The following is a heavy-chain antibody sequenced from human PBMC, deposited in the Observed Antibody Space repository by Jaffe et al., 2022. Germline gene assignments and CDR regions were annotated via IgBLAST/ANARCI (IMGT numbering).Heavy chain of an antibody. CDR2: IRSDGTSK. J-gene: IGHJ3*01. CDR3: AKDLGATMVGSGAFDV. CDR1: GFNFRSFG. Sequence: QVQLVQSGGGVVQPGGSLRLSCSASGFNFRSFGMHWVRQAPGKGLEWVAFIRSDGTSKYYADSVTGRFSISRDNSKNTVYLQMKRLTSGETATYYCAKDLGATMVGSGAFDVWGQG. V-gene: IGHV3-30*02. D-gene: IGHD1-26*01.